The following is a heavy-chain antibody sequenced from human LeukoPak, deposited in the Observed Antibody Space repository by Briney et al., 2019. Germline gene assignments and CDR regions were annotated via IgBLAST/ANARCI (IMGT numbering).Heavy chain of an antibody. J-gene: IGHJ4*02. CDR1: GFTFSSYG. CDR2: IGYDGRNK. Sequence: RGGSLRLSCAASGFTFSSYGMHWVRQAPGKGLEWVAVIGYDGRNKYYLDSVKGRFTISRDNSKNTLYLQMNSLRAEDTAVYYCARDRIRGGSFGLFDYWGQGTVYSVSS. V-gene: IGHV3-33*01. CDR3: ARDRIRGGSFGLFDY. D-gene: IGHD3-16*01.